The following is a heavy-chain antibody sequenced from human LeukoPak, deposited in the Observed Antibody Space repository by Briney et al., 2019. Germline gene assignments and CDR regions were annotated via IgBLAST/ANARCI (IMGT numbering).Heavy chain of an antibody. CDR1: GLTFSNYW. V-gene: IGHV3-7*01. D-gene: IGHD1-1*01. CDR3: TNTLATSGY. Sequence: GGSLRLSCTASGLTFSNYWTTWVRQAPGKRLEWVATINKDGSETHYVDSVRGRFTISRDNAKNSVFLQMNSLRVEDTAVYYCTNTLATSGYWGQGTLVTVSS. J-gene: IGHJ4*02. CDR2: INKDGSET.